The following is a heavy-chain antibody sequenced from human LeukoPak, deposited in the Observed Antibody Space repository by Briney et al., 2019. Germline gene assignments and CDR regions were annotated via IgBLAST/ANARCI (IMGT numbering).Heavy chain of an antibody. D-gene: IGHD6-6*01. V-gene: IGHV4-39*01. Sequence: SETLSLTCTVSGGSISSTSYYWGWIRQPPGKGLEWIGSIYYSWDTYYNPSLKSRVTISVDTSKNQFSLKLSSVTAADTAVYYCARVRVGSSSPANWFDPWGQGTLVTVSS. CDR3: ARVRVGSSSPANWFDP. CDR1: GGSISSTSYY. CDR2: IYYSWDT. J-gene: IGHJ5*02.